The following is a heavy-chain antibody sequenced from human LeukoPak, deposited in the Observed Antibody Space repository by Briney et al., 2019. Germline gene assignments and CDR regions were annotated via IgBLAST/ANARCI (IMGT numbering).Heavy chain of an antibody. Sequence: PGGSLRLSCAASGFTFSSYGMHWVRQAPGKGLEWVAFIRYDGSNKYYADSVKGRFTISRDNSKNTLYLQMNSLRAEDTAVYYCAKGPVDSGSYYRDYYYYMDVWGKGTTVTVSS. CDR1: GFTFSSYG. J-gene: IGHJ6*03. V-gene: IGHV3-30*02. D-gene: IGHD1-26*01. CDR3: AKGPVDSGSYYRDYYYYMDV. CDR2: IRYDGSNK.